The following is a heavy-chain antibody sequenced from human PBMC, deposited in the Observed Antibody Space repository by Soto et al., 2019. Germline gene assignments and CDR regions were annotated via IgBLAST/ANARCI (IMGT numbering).Heavy chain of an antibody. V-gene: IGHV1-69*01. CDR3: ARDGGRHSLGIDY. J-gene: IGHJ4*02. CDR1: GGTFSSYS. Sequence: QVQLVQSGAEVKKPGSSVKVSCKASGGTFSSYSINWVRQAPGQGLEWMGEIIPIFGTANYAQKFQGRVTINADESTSTAYMELSSLRSEDTAVYYCARDGGRHSLGIDYWGQGTLVTVSS. D-gene: IGHD1-26*01. CDR2: IIPIFGTA.